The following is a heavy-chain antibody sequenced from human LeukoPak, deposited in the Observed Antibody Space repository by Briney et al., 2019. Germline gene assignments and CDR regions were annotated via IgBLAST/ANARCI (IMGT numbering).Heavy chain of an antibody. D-gene: IGHD3-22*01. V-gene: IGHV4-34*01. CDR3: ARRESYDSRGNDAFDI. CDR1: GGSFSGYY. J-gene: IGHJ3*02. CDR2: IYHSGST. Sequence: SETLSLTCAVYGGSFSGYYWSWIGQPPEKGLEWIGEIYHSGSTKYNPSLKSRLTISVDTSKNQFSLKLSSVTAADTAVYYCARRESYDSRGNDAFDIWGQGTMVTVSS.